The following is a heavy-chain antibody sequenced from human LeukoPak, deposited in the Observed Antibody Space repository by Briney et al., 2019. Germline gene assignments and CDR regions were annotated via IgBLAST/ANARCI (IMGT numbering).Heavy chain of an antibody. Sequence: SETLSLTCTVSGGSISSYYWSWIRQPPGKGLEWIGYIYYSGSTNYNPSLKSRVTISVDTSKNQFSLKLSSVTTADTAVYYCARAWLQPYFFDYWGQGTLVTVSS. V-gene: IGHV4-59*01. J-gene: IGHJ4*02. CDR3: ARAWLQPYFFDY. D-gene: IGHD5-24*01. CDR1: GGSISSYY. CDR2: IYYSGST.